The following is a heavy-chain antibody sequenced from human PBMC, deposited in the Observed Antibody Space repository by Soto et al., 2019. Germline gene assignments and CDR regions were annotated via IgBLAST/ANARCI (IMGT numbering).Heavy chain of an antibody. CDR3: AHSKYSRSSFDY. D-gene: IGHD6-6*01. J-gene: IGHJ4*02. CDR1: GFSLSTSDVG. V-gene: IGHV2-5*02. Sequence: QITLKEPGPTLVKPTQTLTLTCTFSGFSLSTSDVGVGWIRQPPGKALEWLAIIYWDDDKRYSPSLKSRLTITKDTSKNQVVLTVTNMDPVDTATYYCAHSKYSRSSFDYWGQGTLVTVSS. CDR2: IYWDDDK.